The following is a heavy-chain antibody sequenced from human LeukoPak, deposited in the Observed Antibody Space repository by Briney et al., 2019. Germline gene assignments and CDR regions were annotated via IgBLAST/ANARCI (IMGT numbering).Heavy chain of an antibody. CDR3: ARGRTWWPTRSGAFDI. D-gene: IGHD2-15*01. CDR2: INPSGGST. Sequence: ASVKVSCKASGYTFTSYYMHWVRQAPGQGLEWMGIINPSGGSTSYAQKFQGRVTMTRDTSTSTVYMELSSLRSEDTAVYYCARGRTWWPTRSGAFDIWGQGTMVTVSS. J-gene: IGHJ3*02. V-gene: IGHV1-46*01. CDR1: GYTFTSYY.